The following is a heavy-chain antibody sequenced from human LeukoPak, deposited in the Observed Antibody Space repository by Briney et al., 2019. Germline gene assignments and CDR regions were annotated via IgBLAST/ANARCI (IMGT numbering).Heavy chain of an antibody. CDR1: GGSISSYS. CDR3: ARGGGGYSRSFDY. J-gene: IGHJ4*02. Sequence: SETLSLTCTVSGGSISSYSWSWIRQPPGRGLEWIGYIYYTGSTNYNPSLNSRVTISLDTSKNHFSLKLSSVTAADTAVYYCARGGGGYSRSFDYWGQGTLVTVSS. D-gene: IGHD5-18*01. V-gene: IGHV4-59*01. CDR2: IYYTGST.